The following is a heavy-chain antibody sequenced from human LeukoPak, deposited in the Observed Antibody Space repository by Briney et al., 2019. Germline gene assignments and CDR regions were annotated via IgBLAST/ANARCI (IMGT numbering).Heavy chain of an antibody. CDR1: GFTFSSYG. D-gene: IGHD6-19*01. J-gene: IGHJ4*02. CDR3: AKDLRYSSGFDY. Sequence: PGGSLRLSCAASGFTFSSYGMHWVRQAPGKGLEWVAVISYDGSNKYYADSVKGRFTISRDNSKNTLYLQMNSLRAEDTAVYYCAKDLRYSSGFDYWGQGTLVTVSS. CDR2: ISYDGSNK. V-gene: IGHV3-30*18.